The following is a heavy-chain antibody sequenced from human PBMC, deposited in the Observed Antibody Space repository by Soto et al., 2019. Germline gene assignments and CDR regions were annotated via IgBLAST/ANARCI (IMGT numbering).Heavy chain of an antibody. Sequence: QVQLVQSGAEVKKPGASVKVSCKASGYTFGSYYIQWVRQAPGQGLEWMGLIDPSTGRTTYEQKFQDRVTMTRAKSTGTVYIELSSLKSEDTAVYYCARDASPGCGDYWGQGARVTVS. D-gene: IGHD2-15*01. J-gene: IGHJ4*02. V-gene: IGHV1-46*01. CDR2: IDPSTGRT. CDR1: GYTFGSYY. CDR3: ARDASPGCGDY.